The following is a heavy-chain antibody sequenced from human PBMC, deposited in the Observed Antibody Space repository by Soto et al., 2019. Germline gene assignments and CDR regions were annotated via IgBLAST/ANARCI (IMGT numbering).Heavy chain of an antibody. V-gene: IGHV1-2*02. CDR3: ARTAAYCGGGCYYRAIDY. CDR2: INPNSGGT. D-gene: IGHD2-21*02. CDR1: GYTFTGYY. Sequence: ASVKVSCKASGYTFTGYYMHWVRQAPGQGLEWMGWINPNSGGTNYAQKFQGRVTMTRDTSISTAYVELSSLRSEDTAVYYCARTAAYCGGGCYYRAIDYWGQGTLVTVSS. J-gene: IGHJ4*02.